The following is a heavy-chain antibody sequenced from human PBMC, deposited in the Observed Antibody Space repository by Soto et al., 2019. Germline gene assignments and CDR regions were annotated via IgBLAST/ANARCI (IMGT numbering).Heavy chain of an antibody. CDR1: GGTFSSYA. CDR3: ARAYYDFWSGYSGSSNWFDP. J-gene: IGHJ5*02. V-gene: IGHV1-69*06. CDR2: IIPIFGTA. D-gene: IGHD3-3*01. Sequence: SVKVSCKASGGTFSSYAISWVRQAPGQGLEWMGGIIPIFGTANYAQKFQGRVTITADKSTSTAYMELSSPRSEDTAVYYCARAYYDFWSGYSGSSNWFDPWGQGTLVTVSS.